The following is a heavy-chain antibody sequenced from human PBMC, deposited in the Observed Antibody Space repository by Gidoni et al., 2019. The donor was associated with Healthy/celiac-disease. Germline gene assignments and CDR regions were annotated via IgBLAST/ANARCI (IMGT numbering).Heavy chain of an antibody. J-gene: IGHJ6*03. Sequence: KGLAWVANIKQDGSEKYYVDSVKGRFTISRDNAKNSLYLQMNSLRSEDTAVYYCARSLWTKTYYYYYMDVWGKGTTVTVSS. CDR3: ARSLWTKTYYYYYMDV. D-gene: IGHD2-21*01. V-gene: IGHV3-7*03. CDR2: IKQDGSEK.